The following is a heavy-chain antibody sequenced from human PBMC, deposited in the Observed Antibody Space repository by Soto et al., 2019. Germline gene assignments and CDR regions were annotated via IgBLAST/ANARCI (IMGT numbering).Heavy chain of an antibody. J-gene: IGHJ4*01. D-gene: IGHD2-2*01. CDR2: IKSKTEGGT. CDR1: GFTFTNAW. V-gene: IGHV3-15*07. Sequence: GGSLRLSCAASGFTFTNAWINWVRQAPGKGLEWVGRIKSKTEGGTDYAEPVKGRFAISRDDSNNMVYLQMNSLRTEDTAVYYCTTDSYSSIRIVRFDYWGHGTLVTVSS. CDR3: TTDSYSSIRIVRFDY.